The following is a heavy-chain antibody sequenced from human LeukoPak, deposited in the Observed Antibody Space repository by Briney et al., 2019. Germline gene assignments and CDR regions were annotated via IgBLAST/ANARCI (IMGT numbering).Heavy chain of an antibody. CDR1: GGSVSSGSYY. Sequence: SETLSLTCTVSGGSVSSGSYYWSWIRQPPGKGLEWIGYIYYSGSTNYNPSLKSRVTISVDTSKNQFSLKLSSVTAADTAVYYCARFYGSGSLNPFDYWGQGTLVTVSS. CDR3: ARFYGSGSLNPFDY. D-gene: IGHD3-10*01. J-gene: IGHJ4*02. CDR2: IYYSGST. V-gene: IGHV4-61*01.